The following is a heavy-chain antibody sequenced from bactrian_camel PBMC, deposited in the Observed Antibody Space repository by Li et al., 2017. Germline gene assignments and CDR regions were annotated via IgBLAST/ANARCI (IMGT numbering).Heavy chain of an antibody. CDR1: GYIYSTYC. D-gene: IGHD1*01. J-gene: IGHJ4*01. CDR3: AANHWVPSTLRGRPDEYDY. Sequence: HVQLVESGGDLVQPGGSLRLSCAASGYIYSTYCMAWFRQAPGREREGVAGFYTATGNTRYAASVKGRFTISVNNAKDMHFLQMDSLKPEDTAMYYCAANHWVPSTLRGRPDEYDYWGQGTQVTVS. CDR2: FYTATGNT. V-gene: IGHV3S6*01.